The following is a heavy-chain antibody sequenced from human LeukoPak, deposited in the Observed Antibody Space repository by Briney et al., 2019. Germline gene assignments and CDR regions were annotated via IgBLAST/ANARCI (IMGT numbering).Heavy chain of an antibody. Sequence: GGSLRLSCAASGFTFSSYTMNWVRQAPGKGLDWVSSISPSSTYIYYADSVKGRFTISRDNAKNSLYLQMDSLRAEDTAVYYCARDRGDFAFDPWGQGTLVTVSS. V-gene: IGHV3-21*01. J-gene: IGHJ5*02. D-gene: IGHD3-10*01. CDR3: ARDRGDFAFDP. CDR2: ISPSSTYI. CDR1: GFTFSSYT.